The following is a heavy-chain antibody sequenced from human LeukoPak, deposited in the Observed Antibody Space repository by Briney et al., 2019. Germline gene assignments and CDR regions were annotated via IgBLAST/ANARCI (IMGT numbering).Heavy chain of an antibody. CDR3: ARAYYCSSTSCEEDYYYYGMDV. Sequence: SVKVSCKASGGTFSSYAISWVRQAPGQGLEWMGGIIPIFGTANYAQKFQGRVTITADESTSTAYMELRSLRSDDTAVYYCARAYYCSSTSCEEDYYYYGMDVWGQGTTVTVSS. CDR1: GGTFSSYA. V-gene: IGHV1-69*13. D-gene: IGHD2-2*01. J-gene: IGHJ6*02. CDR2: IIPIFGTA.